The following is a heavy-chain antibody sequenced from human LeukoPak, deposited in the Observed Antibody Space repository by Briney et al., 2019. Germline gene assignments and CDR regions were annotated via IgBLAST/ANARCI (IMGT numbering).Heavy chain of an antibody. CDR3: ARDSSGIAVAGSIPNYYYYMDV. Sequence: GGSLRLSCAASGFTFSSYWMHWVRQAPGKGLVWVSRINSDGSSTSYADSVKGRFTISRDNAKNTLYLQMNSLRAEDTAVYYCARDSSGIAVAGSIPNYYYYMDVWGKGTTATVSS. J-gene: IGHJ6*03. CDR2: INSDGSST. V-gene: IGHV3-74*01. CDR1: GFTFSSYW. D-gene: IGHD6-19*01.